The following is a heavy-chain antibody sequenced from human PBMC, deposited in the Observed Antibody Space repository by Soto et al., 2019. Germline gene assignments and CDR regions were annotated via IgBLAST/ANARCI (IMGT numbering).Heavy chain of an antibody. J-gene: IGHJ6*02. D-gene: IGHD3-10*01. CDR1: GLTFNSYA. CDR3: ATDGDDNWILENGTYYYGMAV. CDR2: ISYDGSNK. Sequence: QVQLVESGGGVVHPGSSLRLSCAASGLTFNSYAMHWVRQAPGKGLEWVALISYDGSNKFYRDSVKCRFTISRENSKTAVYLQMNSLRPEYTALYYCATDGDDNWILENGTYYYGMAVWGRGTKGIGSS. V-gene: IGHV3-30*03.